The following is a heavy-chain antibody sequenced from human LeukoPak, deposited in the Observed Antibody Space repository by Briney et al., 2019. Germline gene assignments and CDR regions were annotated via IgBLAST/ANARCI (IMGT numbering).Heavy chain of an antibody. Sequence: GGSLRLSCVASGFSLSTFAMSWVRQSPEKGLEWVSAIGASDGYTYYADSVEGRFTISRDNSKNTLFLQMSSLRAEDTAVYFCAEGSNYGFGYWGQGTLVTVSS. V-gene: IGHV3-23*01. CDR1: GFSLSTFA. D-gene: IGHD5-18*01. J-gene: IGHJ4*02. CDR2: IGASDGYT. CDR3: AEGSNYGFGY.